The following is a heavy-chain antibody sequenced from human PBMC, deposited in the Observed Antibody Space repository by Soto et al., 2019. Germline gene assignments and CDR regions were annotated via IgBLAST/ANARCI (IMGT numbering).Heavy chain of an antibody. J-gene: IGHJ6*03. Sequence: SETLSLTCTVSGGSISSYYWSWIRQPPGKGLEWIGYIYYSGSTNYNPSPKSRVTISVDTSKNQFSLKLSSVTAADTAVYYCARVVSKLLWFGELLSEDYYYYYYMDVWGKGTTVTVSS. CDR2: IYYSGST. CDR1: GGSISSYY. V-gene: IGHV4-59*01. D-gene: IGHD3-10*01. CDR3: ARVVSKLLWFGELLSEDYYYYYYMDV.